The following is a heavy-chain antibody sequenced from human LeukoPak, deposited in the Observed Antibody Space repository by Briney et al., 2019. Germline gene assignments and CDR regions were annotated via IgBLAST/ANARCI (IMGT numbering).Heavy chain of an antibody. Sequence: ASVKVSCKASGYTFTSYGISWVRQAPGQGLEWMGWISAYNGNTNYAQKLQGRVTMTTDTSTSTAYMELRSLRPDDTAVYYCAITYYYGSGSYAPDYWGQGTLVTVSS. CDR1: GYTFTSYG. D-gene: IGHD3-10*01. CDR3: AITYYYGSGSYAPDY. CDR2: ISAYNGNT. V-gene: IGHV1-18*01. J-gene: IGHJ4*02.